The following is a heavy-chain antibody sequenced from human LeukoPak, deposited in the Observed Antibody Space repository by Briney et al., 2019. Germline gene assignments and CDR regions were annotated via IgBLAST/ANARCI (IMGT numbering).Heavy chain of an antibody. J-gene: IGHJ4*02. V-gene: IGHV4-59*01. Sequence: SETLSLTCTVSGGSISSYYWSWIRQPPGKGLEWIGYIYYSGSTNYNSSLKSRVTISVDTSKNQFSLKLSSVTAADTAVYYCARDTPQVGSSGWSRTIDYWGQGTLVTVSS. CDR2: IYYSGST. CDR3: ARDTPQVGSSGWSRTIDY. CDR1: GGSISSYY. D-gene: IGHD6-19*01.